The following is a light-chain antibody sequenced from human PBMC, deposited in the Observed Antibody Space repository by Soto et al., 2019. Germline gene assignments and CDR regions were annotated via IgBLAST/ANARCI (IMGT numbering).Light chain of an antibody. CDR3: QQRRSWPPTIT. V-gene: IGKV3-11*01. J-gene: IGKJ5*01. Sequence: EIVLTQSPATLSLSPGERATLSCRASQSISNSLAWYQQKPGQAPSLLIFDASKRATGIPARFSGSGSGTDFTLTISSLEPEDFAVYYCQQRRSWPPTITFGQGTRLEIK. CDR2: DAS. CDR1: QSISNS.